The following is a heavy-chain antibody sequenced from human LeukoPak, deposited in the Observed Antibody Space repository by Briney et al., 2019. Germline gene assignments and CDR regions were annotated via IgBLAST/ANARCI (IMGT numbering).Heavy chain of an antibody. D-gene: IGHD5-18*01. J-gene: IGHJ4*02. Sequence: GGSLRLSCAVSGFTFRSYSMNWVRQAPGKGLEWVSSISSVSSYIYYADSLKGRFTISRDNAKNSLYLQMNSLRAEDTAVYYCERDSDSYGFDYWGQGTLVTVSS. CDR2: ISSVSSYI. CDR1: GFTFRSYS. V-gene: IGHV3-21*01. CDR3: ERDSDSYGFDY.